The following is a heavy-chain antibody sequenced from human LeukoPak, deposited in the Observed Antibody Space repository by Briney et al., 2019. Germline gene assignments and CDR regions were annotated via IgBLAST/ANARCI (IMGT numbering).Heavy chain of an antibody. CDR2: IIPILGIA. Sequence: SVKVSCKASGGTFSSYAISWVRQAPGQGLEWMGRIIPILGIANYAQKFQGRVTITADKSTSTAYMELSSLRSEDTAVYYCARSSSTMVRGVPDYWGQGTQVTVSS. CDR1: GGTFSSYA. V-gene: IGHV1-69*04. CDR3: ARSSSTMVRGVPDY. J-gene: IGHJ4*02. D-gene: IGHD3-10*01.